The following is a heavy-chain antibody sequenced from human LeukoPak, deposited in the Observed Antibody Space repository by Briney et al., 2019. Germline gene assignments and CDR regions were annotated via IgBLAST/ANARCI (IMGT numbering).Heavy chain of an antibody. CDR1: GYTFTSYA. D-gene: IGHD2-15*01. V-gene: IGHV1-3*01. Sequence: ASVKVSCKASGYTFTSYAMHWVRQAPGQRLEWMGWINAGNGNTKYSQKFQGRVTITRDTSASTAYMELSSLRSEDTAVYYCAREQNGYCSGGSCSRYFDYWGQGTLVTVSS. CDR3: AREQNGYCSGGSCSRYFDY. CDR2: INAGNGNT. J-gene: IGHJ4*02.